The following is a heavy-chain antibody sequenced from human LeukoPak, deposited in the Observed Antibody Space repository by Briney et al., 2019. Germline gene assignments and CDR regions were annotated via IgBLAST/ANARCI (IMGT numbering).Heavy chain of an antibody. Sequence: GGSLRLSCSASGFTFSTYAMGWVRQAPGKGLEWVSAISGSGGTTFSADSVKGRFTISRDNSKNTLYLQMHSLTAEDTAVYYCAKSDSGSIRSAFDFWGQGTMVTVSS. D-gene: IGHD3-10*01. CDR1: GFTFSTYA. J-gene: IGHJ3*01. V-gene: IGHV3-23*01. CDR2: ISGSGGTT. CDR3: AKSDSGSIRSAFDF.